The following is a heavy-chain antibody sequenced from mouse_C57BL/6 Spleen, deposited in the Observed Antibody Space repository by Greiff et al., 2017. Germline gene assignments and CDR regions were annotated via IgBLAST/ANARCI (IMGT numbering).Heavy chain of an antibody. D-gene: IGHD2-4*01. CDR1: GYAFSSSW. CDR2: IYPGDGDT. CDR3: ARSRNDYDGAMDY. V-gene: IGHV1-82*01. Sequence: LVESGPELVKPGASVKISCKASGYAFSSSWMNWVKQRPGKGLEWIGRIYPGDGDTNYNGKCKGKATLTADKSSSTAYMQLSRLTSEDSAVYFCARSRNDYDGAMDYWGQGTSVTVSS. J-gene: IGHJ4*01.